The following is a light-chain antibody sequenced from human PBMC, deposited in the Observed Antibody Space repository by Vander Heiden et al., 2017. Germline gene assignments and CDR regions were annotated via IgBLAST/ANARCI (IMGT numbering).Light chain of an antibody. CDR2: DAS. J-gene: IGKJ1*01. CDR3: QQRSNWPRGT. V-gene: IGKV3-11*01. Sequence: EIVLTQSPATLSLSPGERATLSCRASQSVSSYLAWYQQKPGQAPRLLIYDASNRDTGIPARFSGSGYGKDFTLTISSREPEDFAVYYCQQRSNWPRGTFGQGTKVEIK. CDR1: QSVSSY.